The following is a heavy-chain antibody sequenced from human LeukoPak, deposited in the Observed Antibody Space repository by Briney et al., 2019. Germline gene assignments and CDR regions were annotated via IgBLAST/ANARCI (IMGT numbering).Heavy chain of an antibody. CDR1: GFTFSSYS. V-gene: IGHV3-21*04. CDR2: ISSSSSYI. Sequence: KPGGSLRLSCAASGFTFSSYSMNWVRQAPGKGLEWVSSISSSSSYIYYADSVKGRFTISRDNAKNSLYLQMNSLRAEDTAVYYCAKDVGSGGSSSGNWGQGTLVTVSS. CDR3: AKDVGSGGSSSGN. D-gene: IGHD3-10*01. J-gene: IGHJ1*01.